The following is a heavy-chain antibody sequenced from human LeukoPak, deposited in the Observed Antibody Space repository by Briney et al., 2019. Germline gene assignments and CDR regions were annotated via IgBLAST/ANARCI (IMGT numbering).Heavy chain of an antibody. CDR3: ARDGKGVYDFWSGYPNWLDP. J-gene: IGHJ5*02. D-gene: IGHD3-3*01. CDR1: GYSISSGYY. V-gene: IGHV4-38-2*02. CDR2: IYHSGST. Sequence: SETLSLTCTVSGYSISSGYYWGWIRQPPGKGLEWIGSIYHSGSTYYNPSLKSRVTISVDTSKNQFSLKLSSVTAADTAVYYCARDGKGVYDFWSGYPNWLDPWGQGTLVTVSS.